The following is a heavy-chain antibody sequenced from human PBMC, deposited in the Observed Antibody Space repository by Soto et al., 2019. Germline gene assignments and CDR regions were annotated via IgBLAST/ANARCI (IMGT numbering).Heavy chain of an antibody. CDR3: SREDSIIIPAVADF. CDR2: VSKSDYT. D-gene: IGHD6-19*01. Sequence: TGGSLRLSCAVSGFYFRNYGINWVRQAPGKGREWVSSVSKSDYTYYSESVKGRFTISRDNVKNSVSLQRNNLRAEDTGVYYCSREDSIIIPAVADFWGQGTLVTVSS. V-gene: IGHV3-21*01. CDR1: GFYFRNYG. J-gene: IGHJ4*02.